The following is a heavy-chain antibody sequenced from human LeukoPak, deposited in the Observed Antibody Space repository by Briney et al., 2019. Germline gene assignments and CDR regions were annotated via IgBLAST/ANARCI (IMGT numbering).Heavy chain of an antibody. J-gene: IGHJ4*02. V-gene: IGHV1-2*06. Sequence: SVKVSCKASGYTFTGYYMHWVRQAPGQGLEWMGRINPNSGGTNYAQKFQGRVTMTRDTSISTAYMELSRLRSDDTAVYYCASGGHYSSGCPAVWGQGTLVTVSS. CDR1: GYTFTGYY. D-gene: IGHD6-19*01. CDR3: ASGGHYSSGCPAV. CDR2: INPNSGGT.